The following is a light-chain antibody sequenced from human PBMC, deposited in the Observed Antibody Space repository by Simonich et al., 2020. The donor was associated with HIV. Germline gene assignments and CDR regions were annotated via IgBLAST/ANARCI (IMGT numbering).Light chain of an antibody. CDR1: QSVSSY. CDR2: DAS. V-gene: IGKV3-11*01. Sequence: EIVLTQSTATLSLSPGQRATLSCRASQSVSSYLACYQQKPGQAPRLLTYDASNRATGIPARFSGSGSGTDFTLTISSLEPEDFAVYSCQQRSIWWTFGQGTKVEIK. CDR3: QQRSIWWT. J-gene: IGKJ1*01.